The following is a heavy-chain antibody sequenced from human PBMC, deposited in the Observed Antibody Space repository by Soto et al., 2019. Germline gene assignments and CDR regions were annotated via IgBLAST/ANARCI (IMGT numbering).Heavy chain of an antibody. J-gene: IGHJ6*03. Sequence: RQPPGKGLEWIGEINHSGSTNYNPSLKSRVTISVDTSKNQFSLKLSSVTAADTAVYYCAREGPYCSSTSCSPYYYYMDVWGKGTTVTVSS. D-gene: IGHD2-2*01. CDR2: INHSGST. CDR3: AREGPYCSSTSCSPYYYYMDV. V-gene: IGHV4-34*01.